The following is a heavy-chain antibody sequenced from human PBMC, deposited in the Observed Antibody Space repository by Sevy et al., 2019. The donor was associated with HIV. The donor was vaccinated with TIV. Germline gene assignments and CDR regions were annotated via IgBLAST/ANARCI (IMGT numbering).Heavy chain of an antibody. CDR3: ERDSHYDFWSGYYTSYYYYGMDV. V-gene: IGHV1-2*02. D-gene: IGHD3-3*01. CDR1: GYTFTGYY. Sequence: ASVKVSCKASGYTFTGYYMHWVRQAPGQGLEWMGWINPNSGGTNYAQKFKGRVTMTRETSISTAYMELGRLRSDDSAVYYCERDSHYDFWSGYYTSYYYYGMDVWGQGTTVTVSS. CDR2: INPNSGGT. J-gene: IGHJ6*02.